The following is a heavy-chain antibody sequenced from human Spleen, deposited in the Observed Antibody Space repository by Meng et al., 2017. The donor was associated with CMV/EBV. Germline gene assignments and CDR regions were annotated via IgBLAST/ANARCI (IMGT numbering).Heavy chain of an antibody. CDR2: ISSSSTI. CDR3: ASGEGYYYYGMDV. CDR1: GFTFSSYS. D-gene: IGHD1-14*01. Sequence: GESLKISCAASGFTFSSYSMNWVRQAPGKGLEWVSYISSSSTIYYADSVKGRFTISRDNAKNSLYLQMNSLRAEDTAVYYCASGEGYYYYGMDVWGQGTTVTVSS. J-gene: IGHJ6*02. V-gene: IGHV3-48*04.